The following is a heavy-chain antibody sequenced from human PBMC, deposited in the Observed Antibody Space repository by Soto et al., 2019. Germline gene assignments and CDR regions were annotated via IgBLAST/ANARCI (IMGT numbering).Heavy chain of an antibody. D-gene: IGHD1-7*01. CDR3: ARRELRIRNAFDL. CDR2: ISYIGST. Sequence: QVQLQESGPGLVKPSQTLSLTCTVSGGSVSSGAYYWSWIRQHPGKGLEWIGYISYIGSTSYNPSLKSRVTISVDTSKNHFSLKLSSVTAADTAVYSCARRELRIRNAFDLWGQGTMVTVSS. J-gene: IGHJ3*01. CDR1: GGSVSSGAYY. V-gene: IGHV4-31*03.